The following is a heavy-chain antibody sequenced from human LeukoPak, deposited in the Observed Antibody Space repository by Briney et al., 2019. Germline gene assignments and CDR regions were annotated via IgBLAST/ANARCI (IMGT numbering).Heavy chain of an antibody. J-gene: IGHJ6*02. V-gene: IGHV3-9*01. Sequence: GGSLRLSCTVSGFTFDDYAMHWVRHTPGKGLEWVAGITWNRGNIGYGDSVKGRFTISRDNVKNVLYLQMNSLRPEDTALYYCAKDLSSAITSALVLDVWGQGTTV. D-gene: IGHD3-22*01. CDR2: ITWNRGNI. CDR1: GFTFDDYA. CDR3: AKDLSSAITSALVLDV.